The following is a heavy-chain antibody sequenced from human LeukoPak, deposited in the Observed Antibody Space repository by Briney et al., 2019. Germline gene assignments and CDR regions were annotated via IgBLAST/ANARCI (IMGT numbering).Heavy chain of an antibody. CDR1: GGSVSSGSYY. Sequence: PSETLSLTCTVSGGSVSSGSYYWSWIRQPPGKGLEWIGYIYYSGSTNYNPSLKSRVTISVDTSKNQFSLKLSSVTAADTAVYYCARAHYDFWSGESDAFDIWGQGTMVTVSS. CDR2: IYYSGST. V-gene: IGHV4-61*01. CDR3: ARAHYDFWSGESDAFDI. D-gene: IGHD3-3*01. J-gene: IGHJ3*02.